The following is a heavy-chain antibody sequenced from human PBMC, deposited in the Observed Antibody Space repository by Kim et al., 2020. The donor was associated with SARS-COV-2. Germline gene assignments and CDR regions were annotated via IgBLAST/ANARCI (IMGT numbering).Heavy chain of an antibody. D-gene: IGHD5-18*01. CDR3: AKTPGGYNYGRFYFDS. CDR2: ITGNGGTT. Sequence: GGSLRLSCAASGFTFSSYAMSWVRQAPGKGLEWVSAITGNGGTTYYADSVKGRFTIFRDNSKDTFYLQMNSLRAEDTAVYYCAKTPGGYNYGRFYFDSWGQGTLVTVSS. CDR1: GFTFSSYA. V-gene: IGHV3-23*01. J-gene: IGHJ4*02.